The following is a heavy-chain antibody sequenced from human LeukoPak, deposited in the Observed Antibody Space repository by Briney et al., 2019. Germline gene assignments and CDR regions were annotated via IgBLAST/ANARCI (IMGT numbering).Heavy chain of an antibody. J-gene: IGHJ4*02. Sequence: GGSLRLSCAASGFTFSSYGMSWVRQAPGKGLEWVSAISGSGDSTYYADSVKGRFTISRDNSKNTLYLQMNSLRAEDTAVYYCAKVVHYYDSSGYSPFDYWGQGTLVTVSS. CDR2: ISGSGDST. D-gene: IGHD3-22*01. V-gene: IGHV3-23*01. CDR3: AKVVHYYDSSGYSPFDY. CDR1: GFTFSSYG.